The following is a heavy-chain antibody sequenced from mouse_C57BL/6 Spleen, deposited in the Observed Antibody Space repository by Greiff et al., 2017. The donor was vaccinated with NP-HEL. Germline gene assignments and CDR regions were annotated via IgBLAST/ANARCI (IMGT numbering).Heavy chain of an antibody. CDR3: ARDRASSTGKDD. CDR2: ISDGGSYT. D-gene: IGHD4-1*02. J-gene: IGHJ2*01. V-gene: IGHV5-4*01. Sequence: EVQLVESGGGLVKPGGSLKLSCAASGFTFSSYAMSWVRQTPEKRLEWVATISDGGSYTYYPDNVKGRFTISRDNAKNNLYLQMSHLKSEDTAMYFCARDRASSTGKDDWGQGTTLTVSS. CDR1: GFTFSSYA.